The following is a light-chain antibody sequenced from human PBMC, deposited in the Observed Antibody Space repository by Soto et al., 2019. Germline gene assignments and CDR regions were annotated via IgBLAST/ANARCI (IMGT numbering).Light chain of an antibody. V-gene: IGKV1-5*03. CDR3: LQANTFSPWT. J-gene: IGKJ1*01. CDR1: QSINSW. CDR2: KAS. Sequence: DIQMTQSPSTLSASVGDRVTITCRASQSINSWLAWYQQKPGKAPKLLIYKASSLECGVRSRSSGIGSGTECTLTISTLQSYRFATYVCLQANTFSPWTFGQGTKVEIK.